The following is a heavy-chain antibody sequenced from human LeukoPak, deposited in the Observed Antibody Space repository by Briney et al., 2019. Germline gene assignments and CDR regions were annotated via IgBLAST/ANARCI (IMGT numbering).Heavy chain of an antibody. V-gene: IGHV3-30*18. CDR3: AKDRGFGELSYYFDY. D-gene: IGHD3-10*01. J-gene: IGHJ4*02. CDR1: GFTFSSYG. CDR2: ISYDGSNK. Sequence: GRSLRLSCAASGFTFSSYGMHWVRQAPGKGLEWVAVISYDGSNKYYADSVKGRFTISRDNSKNTLYLQMNSLRAEDTAVYYCAKDRGFGELSYYFDYWGQGTLVTVSS.